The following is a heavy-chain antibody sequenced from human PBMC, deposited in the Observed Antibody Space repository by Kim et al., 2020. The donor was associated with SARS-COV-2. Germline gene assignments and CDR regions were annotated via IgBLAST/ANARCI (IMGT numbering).Heavy chain of an antibody. CDR1: GFIFSGYW. CDR3: ARGGRGSGRFDS. V-gene: IGHV3-7*01. CDR2: IKHDGGER. D-gene: IGHD2-15*01. Sequence: GGSLRLSCAASGFIFSGYWMSWVRQSPGKGLEWVATIKHDGGERYYVDSVKGRFTISRDNAKNSLYLQMNSLRAEDTAVYYCARGGRGSGRFDSWGQGTL. J-gene: IGHJ4*02.